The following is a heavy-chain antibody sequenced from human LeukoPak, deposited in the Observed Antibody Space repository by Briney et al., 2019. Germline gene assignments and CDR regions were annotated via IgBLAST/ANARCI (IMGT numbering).Heavy chain of an antibody. J-gene: IGHJ6*02. CDR3: ARHERVTMVRGVYHYGMDV. D-gene: IGHD3-10*01. Sequence: PSETLSLTCTVSGGSISSYYWSWIRQPPAKGLEWIGYIYYSGSTNYNPSLKSRVTISVDTSKNQFSLKLSSVTAADTAVYYCARHERVTMVRGVYHYGMDVWGQGTTVTVSS. CDR2: IYYSGST. V-gene: IGHV4-59*08. CDR1: GGSISSYY.